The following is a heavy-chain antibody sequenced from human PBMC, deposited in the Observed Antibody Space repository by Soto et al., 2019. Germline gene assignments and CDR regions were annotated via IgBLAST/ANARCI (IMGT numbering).Heavy chain of an antibody. V-gene: IGHV6-1*01. Sequence: SQTLSLTCAIAGDSVCSNSAAWNWIRLSPSRGLEWLARTYYRSRWYNDYAVSVRSRITVNPDTSTNQFSLQLTSVTPEDTAVYYCAGTTSHQWYYMDVWGKGTTVTVSS. D-gene: IGHD1-7*01. J-gene: IGHJ6*03. CDR1: GDSVCSNSAA. CDR3: AGTTSHQWYYMDV. CDR2: TYYRSRWYN.